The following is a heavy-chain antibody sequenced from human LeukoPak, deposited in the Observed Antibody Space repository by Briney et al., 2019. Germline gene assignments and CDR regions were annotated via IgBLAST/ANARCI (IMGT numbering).Heavy chain of an antibody. Sequence: SETLSLTCSVSGGSLSGYYWSWIRQPPGKGLEWIGYIYYSGSTKYNPSLKSRVTISVDTSKNQFSLKLSSVTAADTAVYYCAEQSGSSPYYFDYWGQGTLVTVSS. J-gene: IGHJ4*02. D-gene: IGHD6-6*01. CDR2: IYYSGST. CDR1: GGSLSGYY. V-gene: IGHV4-59*08. CDR3: AEQSGSSPYYFDY.